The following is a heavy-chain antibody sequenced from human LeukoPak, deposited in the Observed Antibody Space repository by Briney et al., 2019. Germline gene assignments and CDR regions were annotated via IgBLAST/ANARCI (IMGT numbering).Heavy chain of an antibody. J-gene: IGHJ4*02. CDR3: ARQGLWSEGFDY. Sequence: SETLSLTCTVSGGSISSYYWSWIRQPPGKGLEWIGYIYYSGSTNYNPSLKSRVTISVDTSKNQFSLKLSSVTAADTAVYYCARQGLWSEGFDYWGQGTLVTVSS. CDR2: IYYSGST. D-gene: IGHD3-10*01. V-gene: IGHV4-59*08. CDR1: GGSISSYY.